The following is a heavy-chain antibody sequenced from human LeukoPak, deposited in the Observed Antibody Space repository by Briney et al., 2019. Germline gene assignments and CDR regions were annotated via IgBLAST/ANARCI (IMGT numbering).Heavy chain of an antibody. CDR2: ISAYNGNT. D-gene: IGHD1-14*01. J-gene: IGHJ6*03. CDR3: ARDREPSIYYYYYMDV. V-gene: IGHV1-18*04. CDR1: GYTFTGYY. Sequence: ASVKVSCKASGYTFTGYYMHWVRQAPGQGLEWMGWISAYNGNTNYAQKLQGRVTMTTDTSTSTAYMELRSLRSDDTAVYYCARDREPSIYYYYYMDVWGKGTTVTISS.